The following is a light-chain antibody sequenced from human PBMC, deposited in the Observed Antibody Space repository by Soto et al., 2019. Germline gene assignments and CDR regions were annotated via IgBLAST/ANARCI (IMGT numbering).Light chain of an antibody. CDR3: QQYDTSPRT. V-gene: IGKV3-20*01. J-gene: IGKJ1*01. CDR1: QSVSSNY. CDR2: GAS. Sequence: EIVLTQSPGTLSLSPGERATLSCRASQSVSSNYLAWYQQKRGQAPRLLIYGASSRATGSPTRFSGSGSGTDFTLTISRLEPKDCAEDYCQQYDTSPRTFGQGTKVEI.